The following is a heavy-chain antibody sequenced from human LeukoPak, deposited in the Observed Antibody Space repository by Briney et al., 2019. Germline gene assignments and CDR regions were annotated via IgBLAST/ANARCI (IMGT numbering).Heavy chain of an antibody. CDR3: VKSGYNRFDY. D-gene: IGHD5-24*01. Sequence: SGGSLRLSCTASGFTFSTFAMSWVRQAPGKGLEWVSTITGSGGGTYYADSVKGRFTISRDNSKNTVYLQMNSLRAADTAVYYCVKSGYNRFDYWGQGALVTVSS. V-gene: IGHV3-23*01. CDR1: GFTFSTFA. CDR2: ITGSGGGT. J-gene: IGHJ4*02.